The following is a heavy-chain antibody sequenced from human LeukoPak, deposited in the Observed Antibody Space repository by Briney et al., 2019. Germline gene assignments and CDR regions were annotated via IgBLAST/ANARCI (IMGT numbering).Heavy chain of an antibody. J-gene: IGHJ6*02. CDR2: ISGSGCST. Sequence: PGGSLRLSCAASGFTFSSYAMSWVRQAPGKGLEWVSAISGSGCSTYYADSVKGRFTISRDNSKNTLYLQMNSLRAEDTAVYYCAKESSSGYPHYYYYGMDVWGQGTTVTVSS. CDR3: AKESSSGYPHYYYYGMDV. V-gene: IGHV3-23*01. D-gene: IGHD3-22*01. CDR1: GFTFSSYA.